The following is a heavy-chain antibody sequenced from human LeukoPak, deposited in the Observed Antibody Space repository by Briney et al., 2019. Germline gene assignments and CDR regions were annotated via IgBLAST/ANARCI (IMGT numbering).Heavy chain of an antibody. V-gene: IGHV4-38-2*02. J-gene: IGHJ4*02. CDR2: IYHSGST. Sequence: SETLSLTCTVSGYSLSSGYHWGWIRQPPGKGLEWIGSIYHSGSTYYNPSLKSRVTIPVDTSKNQFSLKLISVTAADTAVYYCARDRATTVTTGPFDNWGQGTLVTVSS. D-gene: IGHD4-11*01. CDR1: GYSLSSGYH. CDR3: ARDRATTVTTGPFDN.